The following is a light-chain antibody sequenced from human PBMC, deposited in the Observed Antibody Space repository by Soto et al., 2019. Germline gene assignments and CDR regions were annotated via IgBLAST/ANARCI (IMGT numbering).Light chain of an antibody. CDR1: QSVSSN. V-gene: IGKV3-15*01. J-gene: IGKJ1*01. CDR2: GAS. Sequence: EIVITQSPASLPVSQGERVTLSCRASQSVSSNLAWYQQKPGQAPRLLIYGASTRATGIPARFSGSGSGTEFTLTISSLQSEDFAVYYCQQYNNWPPWTFGQGTKVDI. CDR3: QQYNNWPPWT.